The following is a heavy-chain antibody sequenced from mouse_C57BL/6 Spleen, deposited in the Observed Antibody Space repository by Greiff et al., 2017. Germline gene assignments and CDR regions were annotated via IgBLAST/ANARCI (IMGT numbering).Heavy chain of an antibody. V-gene: IGHV1-64*01. CDR3: ARWYDGSPYFDY. J-gene: IGHJ2*01. D-gene: IGHD1-1*01. Sequence: QVQLQQPGAELVKPGASVKLSCKASGYTFTSYWMHWVKQRPGQGLEWIGMIHPNSGSTNYNEKFKSKATLTVDKSSSTAYMQLSSLTSEDSAVYYCARWYDGSPYFDYWGQGTTLTVSS. CDR2: IHPNSGST. CDR1: GYTFTSYW.